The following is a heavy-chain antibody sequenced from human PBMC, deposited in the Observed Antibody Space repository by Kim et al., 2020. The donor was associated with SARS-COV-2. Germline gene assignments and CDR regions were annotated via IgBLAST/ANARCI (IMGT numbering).Heavy chain of an antibody. Sequence: GGSLRLSCAASGFTFSNYAMHWVRQAPGKGLEWVAVITYDGSNKYYADSVKGRFTISRDNSKNTLYLQMNSLRPEDTALYYCAKGFGFGELLPGNDYWGQGTLVTVSS. CDR3: AKGFGFGELLPGNDY. CDR2: ITYDGSNK. J-gene: IGHJ4*02. V-gene: IGHV3-30*18. CDR1: GFTFSNYA. D-gene: IGHD3-10*01.